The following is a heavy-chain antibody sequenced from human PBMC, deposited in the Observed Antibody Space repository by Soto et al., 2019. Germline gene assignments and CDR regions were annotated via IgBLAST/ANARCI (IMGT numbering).Heavy chain of an antibody. CDR1: GGTFSSYA. V-gene: IGHV1-69*13. Sequence: SVKVSCKASGGTFSSYAISWVRQAPGQGLEWMGGIIPIFGTANYAQKFQGRVTITADESTSTAYMELSSLRSEDTAVYYCARDLSMYSSGWYYYYGMDVWGQGTTVTVSS. CDR3: ARDLSMYSSGWYYYYGMDV. J-gene: IGHJ6*02. CDR2: IIPIFGTA. D-gene: IGHD6-19*01.